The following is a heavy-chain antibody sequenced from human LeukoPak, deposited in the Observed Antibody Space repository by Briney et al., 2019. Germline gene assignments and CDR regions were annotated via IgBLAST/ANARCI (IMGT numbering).Heavy chain of an antibody. CDR1: GFIFTTYG. CDR3: ARIVGIASRGYFDY. Sequence: GASLKVSCRASGFIFTTYGFTWVRQAPGQGLEWMGWFRGNNDTNYAQKFQGRVTMTTDTATRPAYMELRSLRSDDTAVYFCARIVGIASRGYFDYWGQGALVTVSS. V-gene: IGHV1-18*01. J-gene: IGHJ4*02. D-gene: IGHD3-10*01. CDR2: FRGNNDT.